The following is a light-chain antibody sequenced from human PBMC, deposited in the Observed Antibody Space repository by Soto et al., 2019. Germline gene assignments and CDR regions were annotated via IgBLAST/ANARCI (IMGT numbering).Light chain of an antibody. CDR1: RSVSSNY. Sequence: EIVLTQSPATLSLSPGERATLSCRASRSVSSNYLAWYQQKPGQPPRLLISDASSRATGIPDRFSGSGSGTDFTLTISSLEPEDFAVYYCQHYGRSPPSWTFGQGTKVEIK. V-gene: IGKV3-20*01. CDR2: DAS. CDR3: QHYGRSPPSWT. J-gene: IGKJ1*01.